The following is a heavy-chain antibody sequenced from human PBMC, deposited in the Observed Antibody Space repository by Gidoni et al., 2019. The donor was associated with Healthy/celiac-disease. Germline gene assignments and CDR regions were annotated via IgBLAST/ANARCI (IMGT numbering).Heavy chain of an antibody. CDR2: ISGRGGST. Sequence: EVQLLESGGGLVQPGGSLRLSCAASGFTFSSYAMSGVRQAPGKGLEWVSAISGRGGSTYYADSVKGRFTISRDNSKNTLYLQMNSLRAEDTAVYYCAKDISSSGSSSCPYWGQGTLVTVSS. D-gene: IGHD6-13*01. CDR1: GFTFSSYA. J-gene: IGHJ4*02. V-gene: IGHV3-23*01. CDR3: AKDISSSGSSSCPY.